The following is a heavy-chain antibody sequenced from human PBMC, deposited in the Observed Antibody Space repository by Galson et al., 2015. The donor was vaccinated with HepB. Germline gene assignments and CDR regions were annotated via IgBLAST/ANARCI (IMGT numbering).Heavy chain of an antibody. D-gene: IGHD6-19*01. V-gene: IGHV3-23*01. Sequence: LRLSCAASGFTFSDAGMAWVRQAPGKGLEWVSTINNDGTRTHYADSVKGRFTISRDNSKNTLYVELSSLRVDDTAIYYCTRDAGSAWPLDYWGQGTLVTVSS. CDR2: INNDGTRT. J-gene: IGHJ4*02. CDR1: GFTFSDAG. CDR3: TRDAGSAWPLDY.